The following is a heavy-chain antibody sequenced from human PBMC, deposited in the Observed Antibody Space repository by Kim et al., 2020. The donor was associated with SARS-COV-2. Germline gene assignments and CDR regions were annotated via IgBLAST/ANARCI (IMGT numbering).Heavy chain of an antibody. CDR3: ARLVSANSAVEY. Sequence: SETLSLTCTVSGVSISRSSNYWGWIRQPPGKGLEWIGSINYSGNTYYNPSLKSRVTISVDTSKNQFSLKMRSVTAADTAVYYCARLVSANSAVEYWGQGTLVTVSS. J-gene: IGHJ4*02. D-gene: IGHD6-13*01. V-gene: IGHV4-39*01. CDR2: INYSGNT. CDR1: GVSISRSSNY.